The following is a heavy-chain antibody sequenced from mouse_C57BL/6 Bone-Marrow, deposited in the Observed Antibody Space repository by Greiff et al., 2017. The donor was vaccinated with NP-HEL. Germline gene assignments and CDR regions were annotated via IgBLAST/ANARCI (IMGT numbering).Heavy chain of an antibody. J-gene: IGHJ4*01. D-gene: IGHD1-1*01. CDR2: IYPGDGDT. CDR1: GYAFSSSW. V-gene: IGHV1-82*01. Sequence: QVQLQQSGPELVKPGASVKISCKASGYAFSSSWMNWVKQRPGKGLEWIGRIYPGDGDTNYNGKFKGKATLTADKSSSTAYIQPSSLTSEDSAVYFCARAIYYYGSRMVDYWGQGTSVTVSS. CDR3: ARAIYYYGSRMVDY.